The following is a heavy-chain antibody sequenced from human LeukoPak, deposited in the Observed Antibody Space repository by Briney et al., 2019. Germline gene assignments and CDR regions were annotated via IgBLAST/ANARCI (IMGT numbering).Heavy chain of an antibody. V-gene: IGHV3-21*01. J-gene: IGHJ4*02. CDR1: GFTFSSYS. CDR3: ARDSSGWYPSYYFDY. D-gene: IGHD6-19*01. Sequence: PGGSLRLSCAASGFTFSSYSMNWVRQAPGKGLEWVSSISSSSSYIYYADSVKGRFTISRDNAKNSLYLQMNSLRAEDTAVYYCARDSSGWYPSYYFDYWGQGTLVTVSS. CDR2: ISSSSSYI.